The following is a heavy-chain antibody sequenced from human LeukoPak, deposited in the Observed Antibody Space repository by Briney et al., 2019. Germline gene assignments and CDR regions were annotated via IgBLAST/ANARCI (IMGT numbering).Heavy chain of an antibody. V-gene: IGHV3-64*01. D-gene: IGHD1-7*01. CDR2: ISGNGGNT. CDR1: GFTFSSHQ. CDR3: ARRFSGVNYGAYDM. J-gene: IGHJ3*02. Sequence: PGGSLRLSCAASGFTFSSHQMHRVRQAPGKGLEYVSAISGNGGNTYYANSAKGRFTIYRDNSKNTLYLQMGSLRPEDMAVYYCARRFSGVNYGAYDMWGQGTMVTVSS.